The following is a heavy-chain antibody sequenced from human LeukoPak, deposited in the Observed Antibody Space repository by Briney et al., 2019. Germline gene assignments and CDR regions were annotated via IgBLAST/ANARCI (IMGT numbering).Heavy chain of an antibody. V-gene: IGHV4-31*03. D-gene: IGHD1-14*01. J-gene: IGHJ3*02. CDR1: GGSISSGGYF. CDR3: ARHKTRTRAFDI. Sequence: SETLSLTCTVSGGSISSGGYFWSWIRQHPGKGLEWIGYIYYSGTTYYNPSLESRVTISVDASKNQFSLKLGSVTAADTAVYYCARHKTRTRAFDIWGLGTMVTVSS. CDR2: IYYSGTT.